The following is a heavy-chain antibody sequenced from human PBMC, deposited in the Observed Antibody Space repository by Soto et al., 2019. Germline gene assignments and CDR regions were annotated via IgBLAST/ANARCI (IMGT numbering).Heavy chain of an antibody. CDR3: ARDRVSGSGSPTYYFDY. Sequence: PGGSLRLSCAASGFTVSSNYMSWVRQAPGKGLEWVSVIYSGGSTYYADSVKGRFTISRDNSKNTLYLQMNSLRAEDTAVYYCARDRVSGSGSPTYYFDYWGHGTLVTVSS. CDR1: GFTVSSNY. J-gene: IGHJ4*01. CDR2: IYSGGST. V-gene: IGHV3-66*01. D-gene: IGHD3-10*01.